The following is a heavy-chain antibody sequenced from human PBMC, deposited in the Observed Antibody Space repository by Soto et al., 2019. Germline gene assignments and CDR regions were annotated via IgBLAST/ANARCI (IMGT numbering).Heavy chain of an antibody. D-gene: IGHD2-15*01. V-gene: IGHV4-34*01. CDR3: ARDIPYFYYMDV. J-gene: IGHJ6*03. CDR1: GGSFSGYY. Sequence: QVQLQQWGAGLLKPSETLSLTCAVYGGSFSGYYWSWIRQPPGKGLEWIGEINHSGTTNYNPSLKSRVTISEDTSKNQFSLKLSSVTAADTAVYYCARDIPYFYYMDVWGKGTTVTVSS. CDR2: INHSGTT.